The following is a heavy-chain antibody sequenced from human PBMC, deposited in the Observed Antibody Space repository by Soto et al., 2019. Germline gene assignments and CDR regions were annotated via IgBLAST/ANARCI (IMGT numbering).Heavy chain of an antibody. J-gene: IGHJ6*01. CDR1: VFTFSSYA. Sequence: PVGSLRLSCASSVFTFSSYAMSCVRQAPGKWLEWVSAISGSGGSTYYADSVKGRFTISRDNSKNTLYLQMNSLRAEDTAVYYCAKKTGSRYYYGSGTSPFSYYGMDVLGQGTTVSVS. V-gene: IGHV3-23*01. CDR2: ISGSGGST. CDR3: AKKTGSRYYYGSGTSPFSYYGMDV. D-gene: IGHD3-10*01.